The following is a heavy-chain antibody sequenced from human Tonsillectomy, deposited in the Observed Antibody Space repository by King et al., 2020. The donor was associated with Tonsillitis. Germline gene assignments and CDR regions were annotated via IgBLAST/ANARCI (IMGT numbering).Heavy chain of an antibody. V-gene: IGHV3-30-3*01. CDR3: ARDQQYQLLYWYYFDY. CDR1: GFTFSSYA. J-gene: IGHJ4*02. Sequence: QVQLVESGGGVVQPGRSLRLSCAASGFTFSSYAMHWVRQAPGKGLEGVAVISYDGSNKYYADAVKGRFTISRDNSKNTLYLQMNSLRAEDTAVYYCARDQQYQLLYWYYFDYWGQGTLVTVSS. CDR2: ISYDGSNK. D-gene: IGHD2-2*02.